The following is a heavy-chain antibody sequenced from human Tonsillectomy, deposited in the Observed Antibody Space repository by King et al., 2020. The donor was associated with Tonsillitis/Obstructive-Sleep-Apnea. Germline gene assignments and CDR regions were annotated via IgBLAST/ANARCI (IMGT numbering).Heavy chain of an antibody. Sequence: QLQESGPGLVKPSETLSLTCTVSGGSISSYYWSWIRQPPGKGLEWIGYIYYSGSTNYNPSLKSRVTISVDTSKNQFSLKLGSVTAADTAVYYCARVRGNDFWSGYSGEYYFDYWGQGTLVTVSS. CDR1: GGSISSYY. D-gene: IGHD3-3*01. CDR2: IYYSGST. J-gene: IGHJ4*02. V-gene: IGHV4-59*01. CDR3: ARVRGNDFWSGYSGEYYFDY.